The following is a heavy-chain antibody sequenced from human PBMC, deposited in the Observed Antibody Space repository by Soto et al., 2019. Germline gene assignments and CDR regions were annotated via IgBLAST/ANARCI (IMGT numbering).Heavy chain of an antibody. CDR3: ARGSYYSGWV. D-gene: IGHD6-19*01. J-gene: IGHJ4*02. Sequence: SQTLSLTCAISGDSVSSTSAAWGWTRHSPWRGLEWLGRTYYRSKWSSDYAVSVKSRITINPDTSKNQFSLQLNSVTPEDTAVYYCARGSYYSGWVWGQGALVTVSS. V-gene: IGHV6-1*01. CDR2: TYYRSKWSS. CDR1: GDSVSSTSAA.